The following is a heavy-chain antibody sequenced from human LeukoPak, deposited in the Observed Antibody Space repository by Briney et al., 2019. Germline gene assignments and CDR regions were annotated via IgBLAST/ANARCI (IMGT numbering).Heavy chain of an antibody. D-gene: IGHD6-19*01. CDR2: IYSSENT. J-gene: IGHJ2*01. CDR1: GGSVSSYY. V-gene: IGHV4-4*09. Sequence: PSETLSLTCTVSGGSVSSYYWSWIRQPPGKELEWIGYIYSSENTKYNSSLESRVTMSLDTSKNQFFLKLSSVTAADTAVYYCARFHSGPSGWYVLWYFDLWGRGTLVTVSS. CDR3: ARFHSGPSGWYVLWYFDL.